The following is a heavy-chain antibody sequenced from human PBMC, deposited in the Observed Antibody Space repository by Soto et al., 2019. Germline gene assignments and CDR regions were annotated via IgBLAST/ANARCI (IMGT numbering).Heavy chain of an antibody. D-gene: IGHD3-16*01. CDR2: IYNDGRT. CDR1: GFSVSSNY. CDR3: ARDSYMGY. V-gene: IGHV3-66*01. Sequence: DVQRVESGGGLVQPGGSMRVSCPVSGFSVSSNYMSWVRQAPGKGLEWVSTIYNDGRTYYADSVKGRFTISRDISKNTLHLQMNSLRVQDTAVYYCARDSYMGYWGQGALVTVSS. J-gene: IGHJ4*02.